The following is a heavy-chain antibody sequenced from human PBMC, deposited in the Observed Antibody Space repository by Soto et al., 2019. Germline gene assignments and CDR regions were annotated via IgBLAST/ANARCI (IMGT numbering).Heavy chain of an antibody. CDR2: IMPRLAKA. CDR3: ARDAEYQPPYGYFYGMDV. Sequence: QVQLVQSGTEVKKPGSSVKVSCKASGGTFSSYSISWVRQAPGQGLEWMGRIMPRLAKATYARQFQGRVTINADEATSIAYMEPSSLRSEATAVYYCARDAEYQPPYGYFYGMDVWGQGTTVTVSS. V-gene: IGHV1-69*08. D-gene: IGHD2-2*01. J-gene: IGHJ6*02. CDR1: GGTFSSYS.